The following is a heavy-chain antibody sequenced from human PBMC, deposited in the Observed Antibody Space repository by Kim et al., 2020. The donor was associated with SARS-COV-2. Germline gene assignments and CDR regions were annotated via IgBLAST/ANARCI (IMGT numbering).Heavy chain of an antibody. CDR2: IWYDGSNK. D-gene: IGHD2-21*02. CDR1: GFTFSSYG. Sequence: GGSLRLSCAASGFTFSSYGMHWVRQAPGKGLEWVAVIWYDGSNKYYADSVKGRFTISRDNSKNTLYLQMNSLRAEDTAVYYCAKQGGGDRYYYYGMDVWGQGTTVTVSS. J-gene: IGHJ6*02. V-gene: IGHV3-33*06. CDR3: AKQGGGDRYYYYGMDV.